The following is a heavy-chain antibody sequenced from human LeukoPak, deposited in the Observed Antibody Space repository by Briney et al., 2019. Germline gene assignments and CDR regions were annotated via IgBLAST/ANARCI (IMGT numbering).Heavy chain of an antibody. J-gene: IGHJ6*02. CDR1: GFTCSSYS. V-gene: IGHV3-21*04. Sequence: PGGSLRLSCATSGFTCSSYSINWVRQAPGKGLEWVSSISSRSSYIYYADSVKGRFTISRDNAKNSLYLQMNSLRAEDTAVYYCAREGGDYYGMDVWGQGTTVTVSS. CDR2: ISSRSSYI. D-gene: IGHD2-15*01. CDR3: AREGGDYYGMDV.